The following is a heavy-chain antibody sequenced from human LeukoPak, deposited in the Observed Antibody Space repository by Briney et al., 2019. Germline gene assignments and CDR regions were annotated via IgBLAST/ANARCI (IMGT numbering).Heavy chain of an antibody. V-gene: IGHV4-61*01. CDR2: IYYSGST. CDR1: GGSASSGSYY. D-gene: IGHD6-19*01. CDR3: ARIQWLVRFDY. Sequence: SETLSLTCTVSGGSASSGSYYWSWIRQPPGKGLEWIGYIYYSGSTNYNPSLKSRVTISVDTSKNQFSLKLSSVTAADTAVYYCARIQWLVRFDYWGQGTLVTVSS. J-gene: IGHJ4*02.